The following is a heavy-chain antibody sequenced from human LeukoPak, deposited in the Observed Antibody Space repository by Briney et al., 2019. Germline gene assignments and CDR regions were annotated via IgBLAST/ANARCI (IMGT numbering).Heavy chain of an antibody. J-gene: IGHJ4*02. D-gene: IGHD4-11*01. CDR1: GFTFSSYA. CDR3: AKGGDYSNPFDY. CDR2: ITDSGDST. V-gene: IGHV3-23*01. Sequence: GGSLRLSCAASGFTFSSYAMSWVRQAPGKGLEWVSAITDSGDSTYYADSVKGRFTISRDNSKNTLYLQMNSLRAEDTAVYYCAKGGDYSNPFDYWGQGTLVTVSS.